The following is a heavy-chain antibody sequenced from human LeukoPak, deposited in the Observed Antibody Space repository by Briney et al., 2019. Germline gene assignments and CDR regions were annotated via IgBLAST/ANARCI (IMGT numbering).Heavy chain of an antibody. CDR3: ARRTPYSSGWGY. CDR2: IYLSVSA. V-gene: IGHV4-34*01. J-gene: IGHJ4*02. CDR1: GVSFCGFY. Sequence: SETLSLTRAVYGVSFCGFYWSWIRQPPRKGLEWVWEIYLSVSANYIPSRKSRVTISVDTSKNQFSLKLSSVTAADTAVYYCARRTPYSSGWGYWGQGTLVTVSS. D-gene: IGHD6-19*01.